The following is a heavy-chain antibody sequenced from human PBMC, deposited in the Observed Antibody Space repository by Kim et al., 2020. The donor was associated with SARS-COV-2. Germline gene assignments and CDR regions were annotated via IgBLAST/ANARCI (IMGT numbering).Heavy chain of an antibody. J-gene: IGHJ4*02. Sequence: AAPVKGKFTISRDDSKNTLYLQMNSLKTEDTAVYYCTTGGYGSGSYPFDYWGQGTLVTVSS. CDR3: TTGGYGSGSYPFDY. D-gene: IGHD3-10*01. V-gene: IGHV3-15*01.